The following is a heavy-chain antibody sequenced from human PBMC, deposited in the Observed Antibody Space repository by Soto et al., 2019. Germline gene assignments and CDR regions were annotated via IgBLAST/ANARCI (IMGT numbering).Heavy chain of an antibody. D-gene: IGHD1-26*01. V-gene: IGHV3-48*01. J-gene: IGHJ6*03. CDR2: ISSSSSTI. CDR3: ARDFNRVGHYMDV. Sequence: PGGSLRLSCAASGFTFSSYSMNWVRQAPGKGLEWVSYISSSSSTIYYADSVKGRFTISRDNAKNSLYLQMNSLRAEDTAVYYCARDFNRVGHYMDVWGKGTTVTVSS. CDR1: GFTFSSYS.